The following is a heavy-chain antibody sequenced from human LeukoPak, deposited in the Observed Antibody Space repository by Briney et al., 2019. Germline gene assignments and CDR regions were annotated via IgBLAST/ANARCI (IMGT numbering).Heavy chain of an antibody. Sequence: PGRSLRLSCAASGFTFSSYAMHWVRQAPGKGLEWVAVISYDGSNKYYADSVKGRFTISRDNSKNTLYLQMNSLRAEDTAVYYCARLLLSGYSSGWPLDPWGQGTLVTVSS. J-gene: IGHJ5*02. D-gene: IGHD6-19*01. CDR2: ISYDGSNK. CDR1: GFTFSSYA. V-gene: IGHV3-30-3*01. CDR3: ARLLLSGYSSGWPLDP.